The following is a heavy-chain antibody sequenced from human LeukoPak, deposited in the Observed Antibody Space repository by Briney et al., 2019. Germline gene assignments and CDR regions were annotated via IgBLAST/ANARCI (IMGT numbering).Heavy chain of an antibody. J-gene: IGHJ4*02. V-gene: IGHV4-39*07. CDR1: GGSISSSSYY. CDR2: IYYSGST. D-gene: IGHD3-22*01. Sequence: SETLSLTCTVSGGSISSSSYYWGWIRQPPGKGLEWIGSIYYSGSTYYNPSLKSRVTISVDTSKNQFSLKLSSVTAADTAVYYCARSGIVVVIDYWGQGTLVTVSS. CDR3: ARSGIVVVIDY.